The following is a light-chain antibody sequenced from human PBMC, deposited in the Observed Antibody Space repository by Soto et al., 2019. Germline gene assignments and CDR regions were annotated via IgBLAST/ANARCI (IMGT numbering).Light chain of an antibody. CDR3: AAWDDSLVVSL. CDR1: SSNIGSNI. V-gene: IGLV1-44*01. Sequence: QSVLTQPPSASGTPGQRVTISCSGTSSNIGSNIVNWYQHLPGTAPKLLIYSNNQRPSGVPDRFSGSKSGTSASLAISGLQSEDEAYYYCAAWDDSLVVSLFGGGTKLTVL. CDR2: SNN. J-gene: IGLJ3*02.